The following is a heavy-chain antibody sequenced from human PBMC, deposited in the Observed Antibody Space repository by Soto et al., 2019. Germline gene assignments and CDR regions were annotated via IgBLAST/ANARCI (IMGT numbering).Heavy chain of an antibody. CDR1: GFTFGDYA. V-gene: IGHV3-49*03. J-gene: IGHJ4*02. CDR2: IRSKAYGGTT. CDR3: TGYYYDSSGYRFDY. D-gene: IGHD3-22*01. Sequence: SLRLSCTASGFTFGDYAMSWFRQAPGKGLEWVGFIRSKAYGGTTEYAASVKGRFTISRDDSKSIAYLQMNSLKTEDTAVYYCTGYYYDSSGYRFDYWGQGTLVTVSS.